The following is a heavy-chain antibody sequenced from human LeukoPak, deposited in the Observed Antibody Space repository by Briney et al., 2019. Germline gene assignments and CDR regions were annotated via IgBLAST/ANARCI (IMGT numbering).Heavy chain of an antibody. V-gene: IGHV4-30-2*01. CDR3: ARGPGGPGMYYFDY. CDR2: IYQSGNT. CDR1: GGSISGGPYS. Sequence: SETLSLTCAVSGGSISGGPYSWSWIRQPPGKGLEWSGYIYQSGNTYYNPSLNSRVTMSVDRSKNHFSLTLNSVTAADTAVYYCARGPGGPGMYYFDYWGQGTLVTVSS. D-gene: IGHD3-10*01. J-gene: IGHJ4*02.